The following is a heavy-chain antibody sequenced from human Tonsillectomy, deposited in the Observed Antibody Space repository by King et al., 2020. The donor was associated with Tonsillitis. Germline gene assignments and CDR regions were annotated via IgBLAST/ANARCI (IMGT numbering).Heavy chain of an antibody. CDR1: GFTFSSYS. Sequence: VQLVESGGGLVRPGGSLRLSCAASGFTFSSYSMNWVRQAPGKGLEWVSSISSSSRYIYYADSVKGRFTISRDNAKNSLYLQMNSLRAEDTAVYYCARYDYGDYYYFDSWGQGTLVTVSS. D-gene: IGHD4-17*01. J-gene: IGHJ4*02. V-gene: IGHV3-21*01. CDR2: ISSSSRYI. CDR3: ARYDYGDYYYFDS.